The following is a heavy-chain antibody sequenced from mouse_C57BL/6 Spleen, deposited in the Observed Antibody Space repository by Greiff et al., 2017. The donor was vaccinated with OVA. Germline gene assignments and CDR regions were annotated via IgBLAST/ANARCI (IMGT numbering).Heavy chain of an antibody. Sequence: EVQLQQSGAELVRPGASVKLSCTASGFNIKDDYKHWVKQRPEQGLEWIGWIDPENGDTEYASKFQGKATITADTSSNTAYLQLSSLTSEDTAVYYCTNYGSRDYWGQGTTLTVSS. CDR1: GFNIKDDY. V-gene: IGHV14-4*01. CDR3: TNYGSRDY. D-gene: IGHD1-1*01. J-gene: IGHJ2*01. CDR2: IDPENGDT.